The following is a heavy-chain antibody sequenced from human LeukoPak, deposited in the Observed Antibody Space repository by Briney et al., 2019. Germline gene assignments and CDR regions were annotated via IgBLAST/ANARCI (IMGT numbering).Heavy chain of an antibody. V-gene: IGHV3-30*04. J-gene: IGHJ4*02. CDR2: ISYDGSNK. CDR3: ARSRTLVVFDY. D-gene: IGHD2-15*01. CDR1: GFTFSSYA. Sequence: GGSLGLSCAASGFTFSSYAMHWVRQAPGKGLEWVAVISYDGSNKYYADSVKGRFTISRDNSKNTLYLQMNSLRAEDTAVYYCARSRTLVVFDYWGQGTLVTVSS.